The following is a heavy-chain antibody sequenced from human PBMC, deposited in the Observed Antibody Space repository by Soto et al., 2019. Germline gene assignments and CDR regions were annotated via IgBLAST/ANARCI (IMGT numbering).Heavy chain of an antibody. Sequence: QVQLVESGGGVVQPGRSLRLSCAASGFTFSSYGMHWVRQAPGKGLEWVAVISYDGSNKYYADSVKGRFTISRDNSKNTLYLQMNSRRAEDTAVYYCAKDPIGYCSGGSCPPDNWFDPWGQGTLVTLSS. CDR2: ISYDGSNK. D-gene: IGHD2-15*01. CDR3: AKDPIGYCSGGSCPPDNWFDP. CDR1: GFTFSSYG. V-gene: IGHV3-30*18. J-gene: IGHJ5*02.